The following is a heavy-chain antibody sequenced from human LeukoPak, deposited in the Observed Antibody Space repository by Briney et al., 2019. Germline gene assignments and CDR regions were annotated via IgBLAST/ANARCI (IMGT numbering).Heavy chain of an antibody. Sequence: GGSLRLSCEASGLTLSNSWMHWVRQIPGKGLVWVSRMYGDMRDISYADSVKGRFTISRDNAKNTVYLQMNSLRGEDTAVYYCARDLGLRGSTWGQGTLVTVSS. CDR2: MYGDMRDI. D-gene: IGHD5-12*01. V-gene: IGHV3-74*01. CDR3: ARDLGLRGST. J-gene: IGHJ5*02. CDR1: GLTLSNSW.